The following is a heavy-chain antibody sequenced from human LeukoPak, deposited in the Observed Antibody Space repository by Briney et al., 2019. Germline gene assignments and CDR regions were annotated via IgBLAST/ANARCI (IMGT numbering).Heavy chain of an antibody. J-gene: IGHJ5*02. CDR2: IITIIGIA. CDR3: ARGGIVVVPAAIAWLDP. CDR1: GATFSSYT. V-gene: IGHV1-69*02. D-gene: IGHD2-2*01. Sequence: GSSVKVYCKASGATFSSYTISRVRQPPGQGIEWMGRIITIIGIANYAKKYQGRVTITPDNSTSTANMELSSLRSEDTAVYYCARGGIVVVPAAIAWLDPWGQGTLVTVSS.